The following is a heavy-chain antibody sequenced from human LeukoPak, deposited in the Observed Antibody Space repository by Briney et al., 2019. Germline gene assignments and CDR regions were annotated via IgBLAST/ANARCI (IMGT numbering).Heavy chain of an antibody. CDR2: IIPIFGTA. Sequence: SVKVSCKASGGTFSSYAISWVRQAPGQGLEWMGGIIPIFGTANYAQKFQGRVTITADESTSTAYMELSSLRSEDTAVYYCARDKTDIVVVPAASTYYYYGMDVWGQGTTVTVSS. D-gene: IGHD2-2*01. J-gene: IGHJ6*02. CDR3: ARDKTDIVVVPAASTYYYYGMDV. CDR1: GGTFSSYA. V-gene: IGHV1-69*13.